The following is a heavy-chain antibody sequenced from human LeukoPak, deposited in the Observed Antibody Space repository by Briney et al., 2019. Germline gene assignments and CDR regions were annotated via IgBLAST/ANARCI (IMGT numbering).Heavy chain of an antibody. CDR3: AANFDF. Sequence: PGGSLRLSCAASGFTFDDYAMHCVRQAPGRGLEWVAVIWYDGSTKYYADSVKGRFTISRDNSKIMLYLQMNSLRAEYTAVYYCAANFDFWGQGTLVTVSS. V-gene: IGHV3-33*08. CDR2: IWYDGSTK. CDR1: GFTFDDYA. J-gene: IGHJ4*02.